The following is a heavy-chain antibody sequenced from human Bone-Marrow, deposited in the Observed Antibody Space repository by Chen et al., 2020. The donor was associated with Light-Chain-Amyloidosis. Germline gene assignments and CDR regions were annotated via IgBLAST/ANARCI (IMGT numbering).Heavy chain of an antibody. CDR3: ATVPPGGRSDWYFDL. V-gene: IGHV1-24*01. D-gene: IGHD6-25*01. Sequence: QVQLVQSGAEVKKPGASVKVSCKVSGYTLTELSMHWVRQAPRKGLEWMGGFDPEDGETIYAKKYQGGVTMTEETSTDTAYMGLSSLRSEDTAVYYCATVPPGGRSDWYFDLWGRGTLVTVSS. J-gene: IGHJ2*01. CDR1: GYTLTELS. CDR2: FDPEDGET.